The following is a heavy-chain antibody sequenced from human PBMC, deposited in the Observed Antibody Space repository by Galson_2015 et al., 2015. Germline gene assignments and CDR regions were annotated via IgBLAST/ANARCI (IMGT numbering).Heavy chain of an antibody. CDR2: ISSSGSTI. J-gene: IGHJ4*02. CDR3: ARRAVVSLYFDY. V-gene: IGHV3-11*01. D-gene: IGHD4-23*01. CDR1: GFTFSDYY. Sequence: SLRLSCAASGFTFSDYYMSWIRQAPGKGLEWVSYISSSGSTIYYADSVKGRFTISRDNAKNSLYLQMNSLRAEDTAVYYCARRAVVSLYFDYWGQGTLVTVSS.